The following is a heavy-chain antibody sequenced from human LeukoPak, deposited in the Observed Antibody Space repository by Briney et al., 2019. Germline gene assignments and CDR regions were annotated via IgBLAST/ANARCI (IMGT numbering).Heavy chain of an antibody. V-gene: IGHV1-2*02. J-gene: IGHJ4*02. CDR2: INPNSGGT. CDR1: GYTFTVYY. D-gene: IGHD3-3*01. Sequence: ASVKVSCTASGYTFTVYYMHWVRQAPGQGLEWMGWINPNSGGTNYAQKFQGRVTMTRDTSISTAYMELSRLRSDDTAVYYCARGLYYDFWSGYPLGYWGQGTLVTVSS. CDR3: ARGLYYDFWSGYPLGY.